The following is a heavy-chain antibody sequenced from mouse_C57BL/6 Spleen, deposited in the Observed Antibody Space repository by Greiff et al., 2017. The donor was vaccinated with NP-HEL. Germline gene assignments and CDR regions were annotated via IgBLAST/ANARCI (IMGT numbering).Heavy chain of an antibody. CDR2: INPNNGGT. V-gene: IGHV1-26*01. CDR3: ARYVYYGNYVMGNYFDY. CDR1: GYTFTDYY. D-gene: IGHD2-1*01. J-gene: IGHJ2*01. Sequence: EVQLQQSGPELVKPGASVKISCKASGYTFTDYYMNWVKQSHGKSLEWIGDINPNNGGTSYNQKFKGKATLTVDKSSSTAYMELRSLTSEDSAVYYCARYVYYGNYVMGNYFDYWGQGTTLTVSS.